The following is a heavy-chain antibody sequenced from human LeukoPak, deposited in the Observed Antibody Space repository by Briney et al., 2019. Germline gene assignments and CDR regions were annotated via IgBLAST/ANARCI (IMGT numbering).Heavy chain of an antibody. J-gene: IGHJ6*02. CDR1: GFTFSSYS. CDR2: ISSSSSTI. Sequence: GGSLRLSCAASGFTFSSYSMNWVRQAPGKGLEWVSYISSSSSTIYYADSVKGRFTISRDNAKNSLYLQMNSLRAEDTAVHYCARSYCSGGSCYSDYYYGMDVWGQGTTVTVSS. CDR3: ARSYCSGGSCYSDYYYGMDV. V-gene: IGHV3-48*04. D-gene: IGHD2-15*01.